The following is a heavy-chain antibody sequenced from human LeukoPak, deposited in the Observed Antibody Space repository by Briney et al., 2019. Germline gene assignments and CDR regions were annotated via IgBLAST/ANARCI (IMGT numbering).Heavy chain of an antibody. CDR1: GVSISSSSYY. V-gene: IGHV4-39*01. CDR2: IYYSGST. CDR3: ARRNLYYDFCDY. J-gene: IGHJ4*02. Sequence: PSETLSLTCTVSGVSISSSSYYWGWIRQPPGKGLEWIGSIYYSGSTYYNPSLKSRVTISVDTSKNQFSLKLSSVTAADTAVYYCARRNLYYDFCDYWGQGTLVTVSS. D-gene: IGHD3-3*01.